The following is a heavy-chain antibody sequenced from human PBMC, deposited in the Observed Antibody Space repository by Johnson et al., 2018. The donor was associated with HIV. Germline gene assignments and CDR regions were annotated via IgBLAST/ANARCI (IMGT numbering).Heavy chain of an antibody. CDR1: GFTFSSYA. V-gene: IGHV3-30*14. D-gene: IGHD6-19*01. CDR2: ISPVGNNN. Sequence: QVQLVESGGGLVQPGGSLRLSCAASGFTFSSYAMHWVRQAPGKGLEWVALISPVGNNNFYADSVKGRFTISRDNSKNTLYLQMNSLRAEDTAVYYCAGRVQWLVRAYAFDMWGQGTMVTVSS. CDR3: AGRVQWLVRAYAFDM. J-gene: IGHJ3*02.